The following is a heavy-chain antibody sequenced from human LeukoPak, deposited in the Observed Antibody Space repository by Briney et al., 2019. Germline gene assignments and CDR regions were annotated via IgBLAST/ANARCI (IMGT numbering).Heavy chain of an antibody. CDR3: AKDLKLGPTTTYYFYGMDV. CDR2: LSGNGGTS. J-gene: IGHJ6*02. CDR1: GFTFNMYA. Sequence: PGGSLRLSCTASGFTFNMYAMNLVRQAPGKGLEWVSGLSGNGGTSYYGDSVKGRFTISRDNSKNTLYLQMNSLRAEDTAVYYCAKDLKLGPTTTYYFYGMDVWGQGTTVTVSS. V-gene: IGHV3-23*01. D-gene: IGHD1-26*01.